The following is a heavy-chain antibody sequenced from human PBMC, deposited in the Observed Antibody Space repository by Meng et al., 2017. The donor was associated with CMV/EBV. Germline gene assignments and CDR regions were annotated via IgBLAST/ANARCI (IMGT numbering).Heavy chain of an antibody. D-gene: IGHD6-19*01. CDR3: ARAVGGSGWYYFDY. V-gene: IGHV4-39*07. J-gene: IGHJ4*02. CDR2: IYYSGST. Sequence: GSLRLSCTVSGGSISSSSYYWGWIRQPPGKGLEWIGSIYYSGSTYYNPSLKSQVTISVDTSKNQFSLKLSSVTAADTAVYYCARAVGGSGWYYFDYWGQGTLVTVSS. CDR1: GGSISSSSYY.